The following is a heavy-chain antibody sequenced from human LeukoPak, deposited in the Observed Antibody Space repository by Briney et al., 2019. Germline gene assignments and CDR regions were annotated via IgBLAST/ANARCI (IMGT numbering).Heavy chain of an antibody. J-gene: IGHJ4*02. CDR1: GFTFSSYS. V-gene: IGHV3-21*01. Sequence: PGGSLRLSCAASGFTFSSYSMNWVRQAPGKGLEWVSSIRSSSSYIYYADSVKGRFTISRDNAKNSLYLQMNSLRAEDTAVYYCARVGYSYGYVGLYYFDYWGQGTLVTASS. D-gene: IGHD5-18*01. CDR3: ARVGYSYGYVGLYYFDY. CDR2: IRSSSSYI.